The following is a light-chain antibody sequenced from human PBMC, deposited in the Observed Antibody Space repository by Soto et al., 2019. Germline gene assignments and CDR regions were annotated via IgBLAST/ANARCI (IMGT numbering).Light chain of an antibody. Sequence: DIQVTQSPSTLSASVGERVTITCRASQSISSSLAWYHQKPGTAPKLLIYDASSLERGVPSRFSGSGSGTEFTLTISSLQPDDFATYYCQQYGGFSRTFGQGTKV. J-gene: IGKJ1*01. CDR3: QQYGGFSRT. V-gene: IGKV1-5*01. CDR1: QSISSS. CDR2: DAS.